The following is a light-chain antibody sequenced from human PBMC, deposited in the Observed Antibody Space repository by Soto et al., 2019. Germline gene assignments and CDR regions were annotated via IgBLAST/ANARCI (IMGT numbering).Light chain of an antibody. CDR1: QSVTSTY. CDR2: GAS. J-gene: IGKJ4*01. CDR3: QQYNNWPLT. Sequence: EIVLTQSPGTLSLSPGERATLSCRASQSVTSTYLAWYQQKPGQPPRLLIYGASNRATGIPDRFSGSGSGTDFTLTISRLEPEDFTVYYCQQYNNWPLTFGGGTKVETK. V-gene: IGKV3-20*01.